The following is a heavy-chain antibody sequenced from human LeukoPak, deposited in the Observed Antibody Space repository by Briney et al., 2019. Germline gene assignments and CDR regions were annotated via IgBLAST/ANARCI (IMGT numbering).Heavy chain of an antibody. CDR3: ARLSPTTLYDSRGWFDP. CDR1: GFIFSNYA. J-gene: IGHJ5*02. CDR2: ISSSGDGT. Sequence: PGGSLRLSCAASGFIFSNYAMSWVRQAPGKGLEWVSTISSSGDGTYYADSVKGRFTISRDNSKNTLYLQMNTLRAEDTAVYYCARLSPTTLYDSRGWFDPWGREPWSPSPQ. D-gene: IGHD3-3*01. V-gene: IGHV3-23*01.